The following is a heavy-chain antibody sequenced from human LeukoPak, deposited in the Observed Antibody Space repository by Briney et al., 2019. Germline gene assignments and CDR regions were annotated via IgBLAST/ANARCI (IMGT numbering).Heavy chain of an antibody. CDR1: GYTLTELS. Sequence: ASVKVSCKVSGYTLTELSMHWVRQAPGKGLEWMGGFDPEDGETIYAQKFQGRVTMTEDTSTDTAYMELSSLRSEDTAVYYCATAWKYYYDSSGYYTFDYWGQGTLVTVSS. D-gene: IGHD3-22*01. CDR3: ATAWKYYYDSSGYYTFDY. V-gene: IGHV1-24*01. CDR2: FDPEDGET. J-gene: IGHJ4*02.